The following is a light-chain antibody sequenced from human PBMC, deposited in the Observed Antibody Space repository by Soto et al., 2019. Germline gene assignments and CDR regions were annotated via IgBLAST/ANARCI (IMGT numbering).Light chain of an antibody. CDR3: QTWGTGIVI. Sequence: QSVLTQSPSASASLGASVTLTCTLSSGHSNYAIAWYQQQSEKGPRYLMKLNNDGSHIKGDGIPDRFSGSSSGAERDLTISSLQSEDEADYYCQTWGTGIVIFGGGTKLTVL. CDR1: SGHSNYA. J-gene: IGLJ2*01. CDR2: LNNDGSH. V-gene: IGLV4-69*01.